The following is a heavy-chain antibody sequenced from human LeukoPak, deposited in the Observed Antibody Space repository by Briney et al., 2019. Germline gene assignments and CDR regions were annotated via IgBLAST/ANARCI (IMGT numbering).Heavy chain of an antibody. CDR1: GFTFSRYW. CDR2: LNGDGSIT. J-gene: IGHJ5*02. V-gene: IGHV3-74*01. Sequence: GGSLSLSCVASGFTFSRYWMHWVRQAPGKGLVWVSRLNGDGSITNYADSVKGRFTICRDNAKNTLYLQMNSLRAEDTAVYYCARELSTGSWGQGTLVTISS. D-gene: IGHD2-15*01. CDR3: ARELSTGS.